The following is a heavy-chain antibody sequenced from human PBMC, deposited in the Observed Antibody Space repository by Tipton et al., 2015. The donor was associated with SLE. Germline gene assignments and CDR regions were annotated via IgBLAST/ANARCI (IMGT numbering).Heavy chain of an antibody. Sequence: TLSLTCTVSGFSVSNGDYYWTWIRQLPGKGLEWIGYISKSGRTHYNPSLQSRLTMSLDTSKNQFSLKMTSMTAADTAVYYCARGKGNSSGWGHYYFYGMDVWGQGTTVTVSS. D-gene: IGHD6-19*01. J-gene: IGHJ6*02. CDR1: GFSVSNGDYY. V-gene: IGHV4-31*03. CDR3: ARGKGNSSGWGHYYFYGMDV. CDR2: ISKSGRT.